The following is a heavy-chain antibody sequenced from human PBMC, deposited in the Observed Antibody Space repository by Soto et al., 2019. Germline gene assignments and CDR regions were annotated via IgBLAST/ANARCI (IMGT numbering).Heavy chain of an antibody. CDR2: IYSGGST. V-gene: IGHV3-53*01. J-gene: IGHJ4*02. Sequence: EVQLVESGGGLIQPGGSLRLSCAASGFTVSSNYMSWVRQAPGKGLEWVSVIYSGGSTYYADSVKGRFTISRDNSKNTLYLQMNSLRAEDTAVYYCARDRQDYYGSGSYYHDYWGQGTLVTVSS. D-gene: IGHD3-10*01. CDR3: ARDRQDYYGSGSYYHDY. CDR1: GFTVSSNY.